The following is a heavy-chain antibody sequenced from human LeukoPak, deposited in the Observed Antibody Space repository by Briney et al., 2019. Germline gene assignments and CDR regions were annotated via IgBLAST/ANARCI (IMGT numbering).Heavy chain of an antibody. V-gene: IGHV3-7*01. CDR3: ARIVNLGGFTHMDV. D-gene: IGHD3-16*01. Sequence: GGSLRLSCAASGFTFSSYWMSWVRQAPGKGLEWVANIKQDGSEKYYVDSVKGRFTISRDNAKNSLYLQMNSLRAEDAAVYYCARIVNLGGFTHMDVWGKGTTVTISS. J-gene: IGHJ6*03. CDR1: GFTFSSYW. CDR2: IKQDGSEK.